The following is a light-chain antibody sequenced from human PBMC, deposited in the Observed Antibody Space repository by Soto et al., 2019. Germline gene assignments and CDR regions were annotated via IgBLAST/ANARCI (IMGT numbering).Light chain of an antibody. CDR1: QSISSY. J-gene: IGKJ5*01. CDR2: AAS. Sequence: DIQMTQSPSSLSASIGDRVTITCRASQSISSYLNWYQQKPGKAHKLLIYAASSLQSGVPSRFSGSGSGTDFTLTISSLQPEDFATYYCQQSYSTPITFAQGTRLATK. V-gene: IGKV1-39*01. CDR3: QQSYSTPIT.